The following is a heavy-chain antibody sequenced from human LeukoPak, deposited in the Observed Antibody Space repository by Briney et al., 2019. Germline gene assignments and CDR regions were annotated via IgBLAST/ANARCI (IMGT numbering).Heavy chain of an antibody. J-gene: IGHJ4*02. CDR3: APPPYYYEANGYSVA. CDR1: GGSISSSNW. CDR2: IYHSGST. Sequence: SETLSLTCAVSGGSISSSNWWSWVRQPPGKGLEWIGEIYHSGSTNYNPSLTSRVTISVDPSKNQFSLNLSSVTAADTAVYYCAPPPYYYEANGYSVARGQGTLVTASS. V-gene: IGHV4-4*02. D-gene: IGHD3-22*01.